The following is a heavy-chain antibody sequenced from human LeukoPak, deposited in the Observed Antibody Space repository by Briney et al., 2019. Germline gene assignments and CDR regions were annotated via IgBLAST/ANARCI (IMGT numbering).Heavy chain of an antibody. V-gene: IGHV4-31*03. Sequence: NPSETLSLTCTVSGGSISSGDYYWSWIRQHPGKGLEWIGYVYFSGSTYYNPSLKSRVTISVDTSKNQFSLKLSSVTAADTAVYYCARVPGGNSVDYWGQGTLVTVSS. CDR3: ARVPGGNSVDY. D-gene: IGHD4-23*01. J-gene: IGHJ4*02. CDR2: VYFSGST. CDR1: GGSISSGDYY.